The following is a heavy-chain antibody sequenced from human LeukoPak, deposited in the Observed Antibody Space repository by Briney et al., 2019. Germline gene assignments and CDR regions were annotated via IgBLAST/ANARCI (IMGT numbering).Heavy chain of an antibody. Sequence: SETLSLTCAVSGYSVSSGYYRGWIRQPPGKGLEWIGSIFYSESAYHNPSLRSRVTISLDTSKNQFSLNLRSATAADTAVYYCASSSWSGSYFDYWGQGTLVTVSS. J-gene: IGHJ4*02. V-gene: IGHV4-38-2*01. CDR1: GYSVSSGYY. CDR3: ASSSWSGSYFDY. D-gene: IGHD6-13*01. CDR2: IFYSESA.